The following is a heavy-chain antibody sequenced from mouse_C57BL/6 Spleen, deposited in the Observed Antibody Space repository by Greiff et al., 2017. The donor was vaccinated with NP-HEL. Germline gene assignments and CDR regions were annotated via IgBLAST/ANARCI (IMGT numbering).Heavy chain of an antibody. J-gene: IGHJ4*01. Sequence: DVMLVESGGDLVKPGGSLKLSCAASGFTFSDYGMHWVRQAPEKGLEWVAYISSGSSTIYYADTVKGRFTISRDNAKNTLFLQMTSLRSEDTAMYYCARPGAMDYWGQGTSVTVSS. CDR2: ISSGSSTI. CDR3: ARPGAMDY. V-gene: IGHV5-17*01. CDR1: GFTFSDYG.